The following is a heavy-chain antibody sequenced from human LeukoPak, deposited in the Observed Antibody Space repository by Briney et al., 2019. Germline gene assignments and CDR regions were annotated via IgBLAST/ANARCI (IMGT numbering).Heavy chain of an antibody. V-gene: IGHV4-39*01. CDR2: IYYSGST. Sequence: PSETLSLTCTVSGGSISSSSYYWGWIRQPPGKGLEWIGSIYYSGSTYYNPSLKSGVTICVDTSKNQFSLKVSSVTAADTAVYYCARRKSYVSVYYFDYWGQGTLVTVSS. CDR3: ARRKSYVSVYYFDY. J-gene: IGHJ4*02. D-gene: IGHD3-10*02. CDR1: GGSISSSSYY.